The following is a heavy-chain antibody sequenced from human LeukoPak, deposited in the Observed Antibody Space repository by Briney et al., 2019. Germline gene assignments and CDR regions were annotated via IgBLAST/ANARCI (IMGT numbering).Heavy chain of an antibody. D-gene: IGHD4-17*01. V-gene: IGHV3-7*05. CDR2: IKQDGSQK. CDR1: GFTFSSYW. Sequence: GGSLRLSCAASGFTFSSYWMSWVRQAPGKGLEWVATIKQDGSQKEYVDSVNGRFTISRDNAKNSLYLQMNSLRAEDTAVYYCARDPTVTNFHDAFDIWGQGTMVAASS. CDR3: ARDPTVTNFHDAFDI. J-gene: IGHJ3*02.